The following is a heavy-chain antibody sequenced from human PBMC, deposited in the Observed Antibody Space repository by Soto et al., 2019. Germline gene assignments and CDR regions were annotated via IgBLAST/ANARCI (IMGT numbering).Heavy chain of an antibody. V-gene: IGHV5-10-1*01. CDR1: GYSFTTYW. CDR3: AREKSDLELFNWLDP. Sequence: PGESLKISCEASGYSFTTYWISWVRQMPGKGLEWMGAIDPRDSYTKYSPSFQGHVTISVDKSISTAYLQWNRLKASDTAIYYCAREKSDLELFNWLDPWGQGTLVTVSS. CDR2: IDPRDSYT. J-gene: IGHJ5*02. D-gene: IGHD1-7*01.